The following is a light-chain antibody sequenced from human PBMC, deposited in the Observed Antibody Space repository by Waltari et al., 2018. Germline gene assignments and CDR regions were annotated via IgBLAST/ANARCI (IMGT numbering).Light chain of an antibody. J-gene: IGKJ3*01. CDR2: LGS. Sequence: DIVMTQSPLSLPVTPGEPASISCRSSQSLLHSDGHNYLDWYLQKPGQSPQLLIYLGSNRASGVPDRFSGSGSGTEFTLKISRVEAEEVGVYYCMQALQTPFTFGPGTKVDIK. V-gene: IGKV2-28*01. CDR1: QSLLHSDGHNY. CDR3: MQALQTPFT.